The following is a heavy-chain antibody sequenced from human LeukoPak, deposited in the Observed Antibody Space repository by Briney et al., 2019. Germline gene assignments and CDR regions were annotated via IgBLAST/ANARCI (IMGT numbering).Heavy chain of an antibody. CDR2: ISGSGGST. J-gene: IGHJ4*02. Sequence: GGSLRLSCAASGLTFSSYAMSWVRQAPGKGLEWVSAISGSGGSTYYADSVKGRFTISRDNSKNTLYLQMNSLRAEDTAVYYCAKDYDFWSGYLDYWGQGTLVTVSS. CDR3: AKDYDFWSGYLDY. D-gene: IGHD3-3*01. CDR1: GLTFSSYA. V-gene: IGHV3-23*01.